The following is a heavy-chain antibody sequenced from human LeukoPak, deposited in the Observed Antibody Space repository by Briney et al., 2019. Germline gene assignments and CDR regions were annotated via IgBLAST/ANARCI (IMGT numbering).Heavy chain of an antibody. Sequence: SETLSLTCTVSGGSISSYYWSWIRQPPGKGLEWIGYIYYSGSTNYNPSLKSRVTISVDTSKNQFSLKPSSVTAADTAVYYCAGVAGYFDYWGQGTLVTVSS. J-gene: IGHJ4*02. CDR1: GGSISSYY. V-gene: IGHV4-59*01. D-gene: IGHD6-19*01. CDR2: IYYSGST. CDR3: AGVAGYFDY.